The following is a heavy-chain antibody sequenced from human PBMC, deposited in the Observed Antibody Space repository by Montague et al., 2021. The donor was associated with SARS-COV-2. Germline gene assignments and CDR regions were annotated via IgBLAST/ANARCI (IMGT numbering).Heavy chain of an antibody. CDR2: ISYDGSNK. D-gene: IGHD3-16*02. J-gene: IGHJ4*02. CDR1: GFTFSSYA. Sequence: SLRLSCAASGFTFSSYAMHWVRQAPGKGLEWVAAISYDGSNKYYADSVKGRFTISRDNSKNTLYLQINSLRAEDTAVYYCARDNYDYVWGSYRYTYWGQGALVTVSS. CDR3: ARDNYDYVWGSYRYTY. V-gene: IGHV3-30*04.